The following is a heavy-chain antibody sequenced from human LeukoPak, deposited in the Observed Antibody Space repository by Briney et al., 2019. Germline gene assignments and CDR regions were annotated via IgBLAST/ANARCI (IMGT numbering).Heavy chain of an antibody. D-gene: IGHD1/OR15-1a*01. CDR1: GFTFSSYG. CDR3: AKEGSASGTYYMDV. J-gene: IGHJ6*03. Sequence: GRSLRLSCTASGFTFSSYGMHWVRQAPGKGLEWVAAIWFDGSDKFYADSVKGRFTISRDNSKNTLYLQMHSLRDEDTAVYYCAKEGSASGTYYMDVWGKGTTVTVSS. V-gene: IGHV3-33*06. CDR2: IWFDGSDK.